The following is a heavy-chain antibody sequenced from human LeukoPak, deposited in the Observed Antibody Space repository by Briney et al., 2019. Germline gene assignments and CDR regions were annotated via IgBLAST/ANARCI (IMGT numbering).Heavy chain of an antibody. D-gene: IGHD3-3*01. V-gene: IGHV4-34*01. J-gene: IGHJ4*02. CDR3: ARGGNDFWSGHVNYLDS. CDR2: INHSGST. Sequence: SETLSLTCAVYGGSFSGYYWSWIRQPPGKGLEWIGEINHSGSTNYNPSLKSRVTISIDTSKNQFSLKVTSVTAADTAVYYCARGGNDFWSGHVNYLDSWGQGALVTVSS. CDR1: GGSFSGYY.